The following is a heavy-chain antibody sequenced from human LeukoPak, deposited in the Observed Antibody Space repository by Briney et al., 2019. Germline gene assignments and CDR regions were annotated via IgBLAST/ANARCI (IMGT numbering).Heavy chain of an antibody. D-gene: IGHD3-22*01. CDR2: IWHDGGKR. V-gene: IGHV3-33*01. Sequence: GGSLRLSCAASGFTFSYYGMQWVRQAPGKGLEWVALIWHDGGKRYYADSVKSRFTISRDNSKNTLYLQMTTLRAEDTAVYYCARDADTSEFFSWLDLWGQGTLVTVSS. CDR3: ARDADTSEFFSWLDL. CDR1: GFTFSYYG. J-gene: IGHJ5*02.